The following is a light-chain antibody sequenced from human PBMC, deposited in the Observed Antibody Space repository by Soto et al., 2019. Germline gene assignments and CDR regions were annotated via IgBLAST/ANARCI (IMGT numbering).Light chain of an antibody. J-gene: IGLJ1*01. V-gene: IGLV1-40*01. CDR1: TSNIGAPYD. CDR3: QSYDISLHNYV. Sequence: YVLTQPPSVSVAPWQRVSMSCTRSTSNIGAPYDVHWYQHLPGAAPKLLIYGDNNRPSGVPDRFSGSKSGTSASLAITSLQAEDEADYYCQSYDISLHNYVFGTGTKVTVL. CDR2: GDN.